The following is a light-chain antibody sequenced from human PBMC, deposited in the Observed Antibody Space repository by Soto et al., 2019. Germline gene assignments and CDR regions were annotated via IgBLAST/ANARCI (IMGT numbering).Light chain of an antibody. CDR2: KAS. V-gene: IGKV1-5*03. CDR1: QTISIW. Sequence: DIQMTQSPSTLSASVGDRVTITCRASQTISIWLAWYQQKPGKAPNLLIYKASSLESGVPSRFSGSGSGTDFTLTISSLQPDDFATYYCQQYNSCPLTFGGGTTVDLK. J-gene: IGKJ4*01. CDR3: QQYNSCPLT.